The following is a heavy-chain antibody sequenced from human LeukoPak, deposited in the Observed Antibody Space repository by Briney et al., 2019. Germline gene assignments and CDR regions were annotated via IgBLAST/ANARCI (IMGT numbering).Heavy chain of an antibody. D-gene: IGHD6-13*01. CDR1: GFNFSSYS. J-gene: IGHJ4*02. Sequence: GGSLRLSCAGSGFNFSSYSMSWVRQAPWKGLEFVSSISSSSSFIYYADSVKGRFTIPRDNAKKSLSLQMNSLRADDTAVYYCARGYSSSWYLDWGQGTLVTVSS. CDR3: ARGYSSSWYLD. V-gene: IGHV3-21*01. CDR2: ISSSSSFI.